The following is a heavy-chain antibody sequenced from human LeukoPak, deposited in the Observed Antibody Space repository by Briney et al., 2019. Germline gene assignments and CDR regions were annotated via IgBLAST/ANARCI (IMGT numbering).Heavy chain of an antibody. CDR1: GYTFTSYD. Sequence: VASVKVSCKASGYTFTSYDINWVRQATGQGLEWMGWMNPNSGNTGYAQKFQGRVTMTRNTSISTAYMELSSLRSEDTAVYYCARDRSSESGNLDYWGQGTLVTVSS. J-gene: IGHJ4*02. V-gene: IGHV1-8*01. CDR3: ARDRSSESGNLDY. D-gene: IGHD4-23*01. CDR2: MNPNSGNT.